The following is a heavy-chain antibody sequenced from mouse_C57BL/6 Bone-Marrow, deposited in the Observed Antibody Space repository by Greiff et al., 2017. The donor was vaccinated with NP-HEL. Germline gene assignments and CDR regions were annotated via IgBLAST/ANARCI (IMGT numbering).Heavy chain of an antibody. V-gene: IGHV1-18*01. Sequence: VQLQQSGPELVKPGASVKIPCKASGYTFTDYNMDWVKQSHGKSLEWIGDINPNNGGTIYNQKFKGKATLTVDKSSSTAYMELRSLTSEDTAVYYCARGPPHYYGSSYDYAMDYWGQGTSVTVSS. D-gene: IGHD1-1*01. CDR2: INPNNGGT. CDR3: ARGPPHYYGSSYDYAMDY. CDR1: GYTFTDYN. J-gene: IGHJ4*01.